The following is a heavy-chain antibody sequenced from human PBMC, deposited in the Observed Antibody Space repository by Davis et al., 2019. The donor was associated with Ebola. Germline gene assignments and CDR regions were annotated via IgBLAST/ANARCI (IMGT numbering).Heavy chain of an antibody. CDR3: ARAQFPTTSDH. D-gene: IGHD1-1*01. V-gene: IGHV4-39*07. CDR1: GGSIISSNYY. Sequence: SETLSLTCTVSGGSIISSNYYWGWIRQPPGKGLEWIGSIYHSGSTYYNPSLKSRVTISVDTSKNQFSLKLSSVTAADTAVYYCARAQFPTTSDHWGQGTLVTVSS. J-gene: IGHJ4*02. CDR2: IYHSGST.